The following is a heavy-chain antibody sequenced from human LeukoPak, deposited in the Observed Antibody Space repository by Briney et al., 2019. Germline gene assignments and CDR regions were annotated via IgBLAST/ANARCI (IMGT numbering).Heavy chain of an antibody. D-gene: IGHD2-2*01. CDR2: MYYSGNT. Sequence: SETLSLTCNVSGGSISSYYWSWIRQPPGKGLEWIGYMYYSGNTNYNPSLKSRVTTSVDSSKNQFSLKLSSVTAADTAVYFCARKPGYCSNTSCYGYFDYWGQGTLVTVSS. CDR1: GGSISSYY. CDR3: ARKPGYCSNTSCYGYFDY. V-gene: IGHV4-59*12. J-gene: IGHJ4*02.